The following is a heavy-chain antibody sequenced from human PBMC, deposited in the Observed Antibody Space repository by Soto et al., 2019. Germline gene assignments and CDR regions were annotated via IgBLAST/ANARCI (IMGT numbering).Heavy chain of an antibody. Sequence: ASVKVSCKASGYTFTGYYMHWVRQAPGQGLEWMGWINPNSGGTNYAQKFQGRVTMTRDTSISTAYMELGRLRSDDTAVYYCARALVGATWPDFDYWGQGTLVTVSS. V-gene: IGHV1-2*02. CDR3: ARALVGATWPDFDY. CDR1: GYTFTGYY. J-gene: IGHJ4*02. D-gene: IGHD1-26*01. CDR2: INPNSGGT.